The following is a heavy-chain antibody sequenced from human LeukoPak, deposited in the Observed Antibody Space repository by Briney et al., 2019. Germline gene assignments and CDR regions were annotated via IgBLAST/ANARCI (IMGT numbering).Heavy chain of an antibody. J-gene: IGHJ6*02. CDR1: GFTFSSYA. CDR3: AKAASSSWPSYYYGMDV. Sequence: GGSLRLSCAASGFTFSSYAMSWVRQAPGKGLEWVSAISGSGGSTYYADSVKGRFTISRDNSKNTLYLQMNSLRVDDTAVYYCAKAASSSWPSYYYGMDVWGQGSTVTVSS. V-gene: IGHV3-23*01. D-gene: IGHD6-13*01. CDR2: ISGSGGST.